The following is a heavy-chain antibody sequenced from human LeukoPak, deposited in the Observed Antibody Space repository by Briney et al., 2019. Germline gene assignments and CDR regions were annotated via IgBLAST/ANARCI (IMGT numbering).Heavy chain of an antibody. CDR3: ARDKAAAPFWFDP. V-gene: IGHV4-61*08. CDR2: IYYSGST. J-gene: IGHJ5*02. Sequence: SQTLSLTCTVSGGSISSGDYYWSWIRQPPGKGLEWIGYIYYSGSTNYNPSLKSRVTISVDTSKNQFSLKLSSVTAADTAVYYCARDKAAAPFWFDPWGQGTLVTVSS. D-gene: IGHD6-13*01. CDR1: GGSISSGDYY.